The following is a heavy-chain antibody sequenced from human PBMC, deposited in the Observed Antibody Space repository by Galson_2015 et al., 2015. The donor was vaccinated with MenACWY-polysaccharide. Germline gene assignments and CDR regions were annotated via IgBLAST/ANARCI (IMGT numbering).Heavy chain of an antibody. J-gene: IGHJ5*02. CDR2: INGDGSAT. Sequence: SLRLSCAASGFTLSTYWMHWVRQGPGKGLVWVSRINGDGSATSYADSAKGRFTISRDNTKNTLYLEMNSLRAEDTAVYYCARAGGKYCSGAGCNFNWFDPWGQGTLVTVSS. V-gene: IGHV3-74*01. D-gene: IGHD2-15*01. CDR1: GFTLSTYW. CDR3: ARAGGKYCSGAGCNFNWFDP.